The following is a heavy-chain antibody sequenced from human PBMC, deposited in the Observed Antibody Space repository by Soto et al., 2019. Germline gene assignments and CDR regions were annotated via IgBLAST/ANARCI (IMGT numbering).Heavy chain of an antibody. J-gene: IGHJ4*02. D-gene: IGHD4-17*01. CDR1: GFTFSSYS. V-gene: IGHV3-48*01. CDR2: ISSSSSSTK. CDR3: ASGMTTPMWKDY. Sequence: EVQLVESGGGLVQPGGSLRLSCAASGFTFSSYSMNWVRQAPGKGLEWVSYISSSSSSTKYYADSVKGRFTISRDNAKNSLYLQMNSLRAEDTAVYYCASGMTTPMWKDYWGQGTLVTVSS.